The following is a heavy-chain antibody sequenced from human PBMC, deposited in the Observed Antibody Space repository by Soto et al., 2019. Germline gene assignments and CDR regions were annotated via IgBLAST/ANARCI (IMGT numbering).Heavy chain of an antibody. D-gene: IGHD4-17*01. J-gene: IGHJ4*02. CDR1: GGSFSGYY. Sequence: QVQLQQWGAGLLKPSETRSLTCAVYGGSFSGYYWSWIRQPPGKGLEWIGEINHSGSTNYNPSLKSRVTISVDTSKNQFSLKLSSVTAADTAVYYCARVGSTVTRGGYWGQGTLDTVSS. CDR3: ARVGSTVTRGGY. CDR2: INHSGST. V-gene: IGHV4-34*01.